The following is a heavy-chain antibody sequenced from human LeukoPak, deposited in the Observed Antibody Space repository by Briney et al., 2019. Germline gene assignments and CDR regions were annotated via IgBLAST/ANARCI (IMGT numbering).Heavy chain of an antibody. Sequence: SETLSLTCTVSGGSISSYYWSWIRQPPGKGLEWIGYIYYSGSTYYNPSLKSRVTISVDTSKNQFSLKLSSVTAADTSVYYCARFGITGTGVDYWGQGTLVTVSS. D-gene: IGHD1-7*01. V-gene: IGHV4-59*12. CDR3: ARFGITGTGVDY. CDR2: IYYSGST. CDR1: GGSISSYY. J-gene: IGHJ4*02.